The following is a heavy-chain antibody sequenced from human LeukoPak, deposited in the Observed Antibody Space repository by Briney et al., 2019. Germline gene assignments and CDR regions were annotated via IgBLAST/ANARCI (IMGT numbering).Heavy chain of an antibody. J-gene: IGHJ4*02. CDR1: GFTFDDYG. CDR2: INWNGGST. D-gene: IGHD1-20*01. Sequence: PGGSLRLSCAASGFTFDDYGMSWVRQAPGKGLEWVSGINWNGGSTGYADSVKGRFTISRDNAKNSLYLQMNSLRAEDTALYYCARGYNWHLASHFDYWGKGNLVTVSS. CDR3: ARGYNWHLASHFDY. V-gene: IGHV3-20*04.